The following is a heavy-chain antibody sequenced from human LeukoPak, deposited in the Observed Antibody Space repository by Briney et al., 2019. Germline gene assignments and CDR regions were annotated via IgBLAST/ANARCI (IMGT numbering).Heavy chain of an antibody. V-gene: IGHV3-48*03. Sequence: GGSLRLSCAASRFTFSSYEMNWVRQAPGKGLEWVSYISGSGIKHYADSVKGRFTISRDNAKNSLYLQMNSLRVEDTAVYYCAKEDTGVAFDIWGQGTTVTV. J-gene: IGHJ3*02. CDR1: RFTFSSYE. CDR3: AKEDTGVAFDI. CDR2: ISGSGIK. D-gene: IGHD2-8*01.